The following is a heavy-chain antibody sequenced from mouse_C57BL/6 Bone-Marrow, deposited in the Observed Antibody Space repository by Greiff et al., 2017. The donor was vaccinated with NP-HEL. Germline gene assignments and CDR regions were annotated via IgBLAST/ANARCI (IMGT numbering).Heavy chain of an antibody. D-gene: IGHD1-1*01. CDR2: IWSGGST. V-gene: IGHV2-2*01. CDR1: GFSLTSYG. CDR3: ASYYYGSSPAWFAY. Sequence: VQLKESGPGLVQPSQSLSITCTVSGFSLTSYGVHWVRQSPGKGLEWLGVIWSGGSTDYNAAFISRLSISKDNSKSQVFFKMNSLQADDTAIYYCASYYYGSSPAWFAYWGQGTLVTVSA. J-gene: IGHJ3*01.